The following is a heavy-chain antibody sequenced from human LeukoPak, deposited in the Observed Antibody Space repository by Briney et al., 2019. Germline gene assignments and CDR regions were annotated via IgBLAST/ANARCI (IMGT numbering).Heavy chain of an antibody. D-gene: IGHD3-22*01. CDR1: GFTFSSYS. J-gene: IGHJ6*02. Sequence: GGSLRLSCAASGFTFSSYSMNWVRQAPGKGLEWVSYISSSSSTIYYADSVKGRFTISRDNAKNSLYLQMNSLRDEDTAVYYCARDGGGYDSSGYYSPYGMDVWGQGTTATVSS. V-gene: IGHV3-48*02. CDR3: ARDGGGYDSSGYYSPYGMDV. CDR2: ISSSSSTI.